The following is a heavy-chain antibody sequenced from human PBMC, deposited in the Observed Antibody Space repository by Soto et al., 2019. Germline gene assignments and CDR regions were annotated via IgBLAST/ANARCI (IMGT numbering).Heavy chain of an antibody. CDR3: ANEEGSGWYFKAFDY. Sequence: EVQLLESGGGLVQPGGSLRLSCAASGFTFSSYAMSCVRPAPGKGLEWVSAISCSGGSTYYADSVKGRFTISTDNSKNTLYLQVNSLRAEDTAVYYCANEEGSGWYFKAFDYCGRGPLVTVAS. CDR2: ISCSGGST. V-gene: IGHV3-23*01. D-gene: IGHD6-19*01. J-gene: IGHJ4*02. CDR1: GFTFSSYA.